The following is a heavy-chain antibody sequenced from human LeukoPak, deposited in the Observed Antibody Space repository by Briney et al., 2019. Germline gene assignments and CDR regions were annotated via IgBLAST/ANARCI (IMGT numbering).Heavy chain of an antibody. J-gene: IGHJ4*02. Sequence: PGGSLRLSCAASGFTFSSYGMHWVRQAPGKGLEWVAVISYDGSNKYYADSVKGRFTISRDNSKNTLYLQMNSLRAEDTAVYYCAKDRHYYDSSGYFFDYWRQGTLVTVSS. V-gene: IGHV3-30*18. CDR3: AKDRHYYDSSGYFFDY. CDR2: ISYDGSNK. D-gene: IGHD3-22*01. CDR1: GFTFSSYG.